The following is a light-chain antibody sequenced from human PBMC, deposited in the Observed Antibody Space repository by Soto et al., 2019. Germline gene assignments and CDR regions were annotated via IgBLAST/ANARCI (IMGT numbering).Light chain of an antibody. CDR3: QQYYSYPYT. Sequence: AIRMTQSPPSMSTSTGDGVNITCRASQDIHIYLAWYQQKPGGAPKVLISGASTLQSGVPSRFSGSGSGTEFALTIRSLQAEDLATYYCQQYYSYPYTFGQGTKLEIK. J-gene: IGKJ2*01. V-gene: IGKV1-8*01. CDR1: QDIHIY. CDR2: GAS.